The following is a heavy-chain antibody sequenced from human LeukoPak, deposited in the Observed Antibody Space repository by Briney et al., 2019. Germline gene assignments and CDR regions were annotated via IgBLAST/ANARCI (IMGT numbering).Heavy chain of an antibody. D-gene: IGHD2-2*01. CDR1: GGSFSGYY. CDR2: INHSGST. Sequence: SETLSLTCAVYGGSFSGYYWSWIRQPPGKGLEWIGEINHSGSTNYNPSLKSRVTISVDTSKNQFSLKLSSVTAADTAVYYCARNLHTRYCSSTSCCPYYYGMDVWGQGTTVTVSS. J-gene: IGHJ6*02. CDR3: ARNLHTRYCSSTSCCPYYYGMDV. V-gene: IGHV4-34*01.